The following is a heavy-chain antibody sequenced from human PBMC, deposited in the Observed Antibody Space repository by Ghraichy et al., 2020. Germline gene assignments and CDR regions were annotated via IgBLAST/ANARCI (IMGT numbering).Heavy chain of an antibody. V-gene: IGHV3-72*01. CDR2: TRNKANSYTT. D-gene: IGHD6-13*01. Sequence: GGSLRLSCAASGFTFSDHYMDWVRRAPGKGLEWVGRTRNKANSYTTEYAPSVKGRFTISRDDSKNSLYLQMNSLKTEDTAVYYCARAGIAAAGSAFSFDYWGQGTLVTVSS. CDR3: ARAGIAAAGSAFSFDY. J-gene: IGHJ4*02. CDR1: GFTFSDHY.